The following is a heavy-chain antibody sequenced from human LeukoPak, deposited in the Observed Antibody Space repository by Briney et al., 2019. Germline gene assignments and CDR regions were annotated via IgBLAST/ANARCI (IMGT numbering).Heavy chain of an antibody. CDR1: GGSLTNYY. Sequence: KPSETLSLTCSLSGGSLTNYYWGWIRQPPGKGLEFIGYIHSDGTTNYDSSLQSRVAISLDTSKIQFSLRLYSVTAADTALYFCARLNFRGGEALHFDSWGQGTLVTVSS. D-gene: IGHD3-16*01. CDR2: IHSDGTT. J-gene: IGHJ4*02. CDR3: ARLNFRGGEALHFDS. V-gene: IGHV4-4*09.